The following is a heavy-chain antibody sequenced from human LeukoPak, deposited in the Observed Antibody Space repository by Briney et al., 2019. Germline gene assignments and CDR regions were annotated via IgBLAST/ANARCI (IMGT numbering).Heavy chain of an antibody. V-gene: IGHV4-61*02. CDR1: GGSISSSSYY. CDR2: IYTSGST. D-gene: IGHD1-26*01. J-gene: IGHJ4*02. CDR3: ARVVVGAFYFDY. Sequence: SETLSLTCTVSGGSISSSSYYWSWIRQPAGKGLEWIGRIYTSGSTNYNPSLKSRVTMSVDTSKNQFSLKLSSVAAADTAVYYCARVVVGAFYFDYWGQGTLVTVSS.